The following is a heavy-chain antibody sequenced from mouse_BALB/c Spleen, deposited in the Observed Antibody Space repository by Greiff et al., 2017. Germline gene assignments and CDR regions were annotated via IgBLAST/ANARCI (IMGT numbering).Heavy chain of an antibody. J-gene: IGHJ4*01. CDR1: GYTFTSYW. CDR2: IYPGNSDT. Sequence: DVQLQESGTVLARPGASVKMSCKASGYTFTSYWMHWVKQRPGQGLEWIGAIYPGNSDTSYNQKFKGKAKLTAVTSTSTAYMELSSLTNEDSAVYYCTSNRSYYYAMDYWGQGTSVTVSS. V-gene: IGHV1-5*01. D-gene: IGHD2-14*01. CDR3: TSNRSYYYAMDY.